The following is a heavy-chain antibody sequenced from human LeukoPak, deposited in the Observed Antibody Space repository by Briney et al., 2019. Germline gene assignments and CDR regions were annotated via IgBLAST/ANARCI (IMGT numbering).Heavy chain of an antibody. CDR1: GFTFCSYQ. CDR3: AKSRGVAGFDY. V-gene: IGHV3-23*01. J-gene: IGHJ4*02. D-gene: IGHD6-19*01. Sequence: GGSLRLSCAASGFTFCSYQMNWVRQAPGKGLEWVSAISGSGDSTYYADSVKGRFTISRDNSKNTLYLQMNSLRAEDTAVYYCAKSRGVAGFDYWGQGTLVTVPS. CDR2: ISGSGDST.